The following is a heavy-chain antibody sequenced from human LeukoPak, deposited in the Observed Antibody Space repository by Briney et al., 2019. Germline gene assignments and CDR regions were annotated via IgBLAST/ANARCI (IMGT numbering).Heavy chain of an antibody. D-gene: IGHD2-2*01. CDR2: IIPIFGTA. Sequence: SVKVSCKASGGTFSSYAISWVRQAPGQGLEWMGGIIPIFGTANYAQKFQGRVTIIADESTSTAYMELSSLRSEDTAVYYCARDMEPKDIVVVPAPDYYYYYMDVWGKGTTVTVSS. CDR1: GGTFSSYA. CDR3: ARDMEPKDIVVVPAPDYYYYYMDV. V-gene: IGHV1-69*13. J-gene: IGHJ6*03.